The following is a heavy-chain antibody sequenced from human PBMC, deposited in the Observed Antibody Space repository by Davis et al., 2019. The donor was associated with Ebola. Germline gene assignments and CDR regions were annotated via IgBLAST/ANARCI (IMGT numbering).Heavy chain of an antibody. CDR3: AAQWGIGGIDY. D-gene: IGHD3-16*01. J-gene: IGHJ4*02. V-gene: IGHV1-18*01. CDR1: GYTFTSYG. Sequence: ASVKVSCKASGYTFTSYGISWVRQAPGQGLEWMGWISAYNGNTNYAQKFQGRVTITADKSTSTAYMELSSLRSEDTAVYYCAAQWGIGGIDYWSQGTLVTVSS. CDR2: ISAYNGNT.